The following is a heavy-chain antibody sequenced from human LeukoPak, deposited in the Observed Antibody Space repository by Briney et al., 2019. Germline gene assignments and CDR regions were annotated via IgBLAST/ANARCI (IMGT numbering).Heavy chain of an antibody. J-gene: IGHJ4*02. Sequence: PSETLSLTXTVSGGSISSGDYYWSWIGQPPGKGLQWIGYIYYSGSTYYNPSLKSRVTISVDTSKNQFSLKLSSVTAADTAVYYCAREYYYDSSGFDYWGQGTLVTVSS. CDR1: GGSISSGDYY. D-gene: IGHD3-22*01. V-gene: IGHV4-30-4*08. CDR3: AREYYYDSSGFDY. CDR2: IYYSGST.